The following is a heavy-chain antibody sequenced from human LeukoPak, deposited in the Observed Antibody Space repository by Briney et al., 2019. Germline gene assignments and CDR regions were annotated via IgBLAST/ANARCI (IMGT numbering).Heavy chain of an antibody. V-gene: IGHV4-39*01. J-gene: IGHJ4*02. CDR2: IFYSGNT. CDR3: ASTERCSTTCPLDY. CDR1: GGSISSRDFY. D-gene: IGHD2-2*01. Sequence: PSETLSLTCTVSGGSISSRDFYWGWIRQPPGKGLEWIGTIFYSGNTYYNPSLKSRVSISVDTSKNQFSLRLTSVTAADTAVYYCASTERCSTTCPLDYWGQGTLVTVSS.